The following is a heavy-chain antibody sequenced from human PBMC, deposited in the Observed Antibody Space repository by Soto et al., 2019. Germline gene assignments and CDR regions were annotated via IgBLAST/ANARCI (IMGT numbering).Heavy chain of an antibody. CDR1: GFTFSSYA. V-gene: IGHV3-30-3*01. CDR2: ISNDGSNK. CDR3: ARDPKGGVAVAGTLDY. D-gene: IGHD6-19*01. J-gene: IGHJ4*02. Sequence: QVQLVESGGGVVQPGRSLRLSCAASGFTFSSYAMHWVRQAPGKGLEWVAVISNDGSNKYYADSVKGRFTISRDNSKNTLYLQMNSLRAEDTAMYYCARDPKGGVAVAGTLDYWGQGTLATVSS.